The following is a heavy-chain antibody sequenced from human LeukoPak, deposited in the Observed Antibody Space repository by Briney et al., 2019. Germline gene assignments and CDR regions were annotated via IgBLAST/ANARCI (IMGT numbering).Heavy chain of an antibody. D-gene: IGHD2-21*01. Sequence: PGGSLRLSCAASGFTFSSYSMNWVRQVPGKGLEWVSYISSSSSTIYYADSVKGRFTISRDNAKNSLYLQMNSLRDEDTAVYYCARTGVDVNIVVVIARDFDYWGQGTLVTVSS. V-gene: IGHV3-48*02. CDR1: GFTFSSYS. CDR3: ARTGVDVNIVVVIARDFDY. CDR2: ISSSSSTI. J-gene: IGHJ4*02.